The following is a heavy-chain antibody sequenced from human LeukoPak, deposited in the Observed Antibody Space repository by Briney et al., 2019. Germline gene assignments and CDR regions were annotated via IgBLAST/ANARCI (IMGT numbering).Heavy chain of an antibody. V-gene: IGHV1-2*02. J-gene: IGHJ5*02. CDR2: INPNSGGT. CDR1: GYTFTGYY. D-gene: IGHD1-26*01. Sequence: GASVKVSCKASGYTFTGYYMHWVRQAPGQGLEWMGWINPNSGGTNYAQKFQGRVTMSRGTSIRTAYMELSRLRSDDTAVYYCARNISGSYYVDEFGNWFDPWGQGTLVTVSS. CDR3: ARNISGSYYVDEFGNWFDP.